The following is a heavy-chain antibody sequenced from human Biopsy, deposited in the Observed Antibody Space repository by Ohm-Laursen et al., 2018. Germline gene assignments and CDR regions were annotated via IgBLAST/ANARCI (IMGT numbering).Heavy chain of an antibody. D-gene: IGHD3-3*01. CDR2: IYSDGNT. CDR3: ARGPGKLWSGYYT. CDR1: GFTVSDNH. Sequence: GPLRLSCAAPGFTVSDNHISWVRQAPGKGLQWVSLIYSDGNTYYADSVKGRFTISRDIPRNTLYLQMNSLRAEDTAVYYCARGPGKLWSGYYTWGQGSLVSVSS. V-gene: IGHV3-53*01. J-gene: IGHJ5*02.